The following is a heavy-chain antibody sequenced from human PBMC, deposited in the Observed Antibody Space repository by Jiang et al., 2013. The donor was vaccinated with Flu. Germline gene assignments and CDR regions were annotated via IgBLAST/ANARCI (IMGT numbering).Heavy chain of an antibody. J-gene: IGHJ3*02. CDR3: ATSSYGDIGAFDI. CDR1: GYTFTNYY. V-gene: IGHV1-46*01. CDR2: INPSRGNT. Sequence: SGAEVKKPGASVKVSCKASGYTFTNYYMHWVRQAPGQGLEWMGIINPSRGNTNYAQKLQGRVTMTTDTSTSTAYMELRSLRSDDTAVYYCATSSYGDIGAFDIWGQGTMVTVSS. D-gene: IGHD4-17*01.